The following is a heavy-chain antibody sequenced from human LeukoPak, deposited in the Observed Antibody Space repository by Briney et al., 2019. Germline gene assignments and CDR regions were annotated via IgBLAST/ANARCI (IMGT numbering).Heavy chain of an antibody. CDR1: GFTFSSYE. CDR3: AELGITMIGGV. Sequence: PGGSLRFSCAASGFTFSSYEMNWVRQAPGKGLEWVSYISSSGITIYYADSVKGRFTISRDNAKNSLYLQMNSLRAEDTAVYYCAELGITMIGGVWGKGTTVTISS. J-gene: IGHJ6*04. CDR2: ISSSGITI. D-gene: IGHD3-10*02. V-gene: IGHV3-48*03.